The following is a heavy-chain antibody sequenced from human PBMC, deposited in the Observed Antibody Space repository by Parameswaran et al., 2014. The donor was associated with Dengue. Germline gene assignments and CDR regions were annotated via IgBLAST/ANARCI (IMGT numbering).Heavy chain of an antibody. Sequence: KWIRQPPGKGLEWVSSISSSSSYIYYADSVKGRFTISRDNAKNSLYLQMNSLRAEDTAVYYCARDLVAGYDYWGQGTLVTVSS. CDR2: ISSSSSYI. CDR3: ARDLVAGYDY. D-gene: IGHD6-13*01. J-gene: IGHJ4*02. V-gene: IGHV3-21*01.